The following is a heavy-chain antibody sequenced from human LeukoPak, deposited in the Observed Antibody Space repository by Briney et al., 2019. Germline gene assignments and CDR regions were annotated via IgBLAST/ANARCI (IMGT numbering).Heavy chain of an antibody. J-gene: IGHJ4*02. CDR1: GFTFEDYT. D-gene: IGHD3-22*01. V-gene: IGHV3-43*01. Sequence: GGSLRLSCAASGFTFEDYTMHWVRQAPGKTLEWVSLINWHGTTYYTDSVKGRFTISRDNSKNSLYRQMDTLRREDTAFYYCVKDISYESSGSVFEYWGQGALVTVSS. CDR3: VKDISYESSGSVFEY. CDR2: INWHGTT.